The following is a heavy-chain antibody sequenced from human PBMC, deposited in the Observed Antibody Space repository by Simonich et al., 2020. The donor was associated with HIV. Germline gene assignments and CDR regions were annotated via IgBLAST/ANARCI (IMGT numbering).Heavy chain of an antibody. Sequence: QVQLQQWGAGLLKPSETLSLTCAVYGASFSGYYWSWIRPPPGKGLEWIGEINHSGSTNDNPSLKSRVTVSVDTSKSQFSLKLRSVTAADTAVYYCARLTAAGGSNQLDYWGQGTLVTVSS. V-gene: IGHV4-34*01. CDR1: GASFSGYY. CDR2: INHSGST. CDR3: ARLTAAGGSNQLDY. J-gene: IGHJ4*02. D-gene: IGHD6-13*01.